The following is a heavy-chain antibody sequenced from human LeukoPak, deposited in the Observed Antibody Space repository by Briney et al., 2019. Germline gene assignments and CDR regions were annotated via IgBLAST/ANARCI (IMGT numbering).Heavy chain of an antibody. J-gene: IGHJ1*01. D-gene: IGHD6-19*01. V-gene: IGHV3-74*01. CDR3: ARVGPSGLAVAGTQYFQH. Sequence: PGGSLRLSCAASGFTFSSYWMHWVRQAPGKGLVWVSRINSDESSTIYADSVKGRFTISRDNAKNTLYLQMNSLRADDTAVYYYARVGPSGLAVAGTQYFQHWGQGTLVSVSS. CDR1: GFTFSSYW. CDR2: INSDESST.